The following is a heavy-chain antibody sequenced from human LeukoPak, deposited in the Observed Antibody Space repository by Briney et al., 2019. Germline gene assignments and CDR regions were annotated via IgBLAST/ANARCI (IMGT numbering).Heavy chain of an antibody. D-gene: IGHD1-26*01. J-gene: IGHJ1*01. CDR1: GGSISSYY. CDR2: ISYSGST. CDR3: ARNLGWDPFQH. Sequence: SETLSLTCTVSGGSISSYYWSWIRQPPGKGLEWIGYISYSGSTNYNPSLNSRVTISVDTSKNQLSLKLTSVTAADTAVYYCARNLGWDPFQHWGQGTLVTVSS. V-gene: IGHV4-59*01.